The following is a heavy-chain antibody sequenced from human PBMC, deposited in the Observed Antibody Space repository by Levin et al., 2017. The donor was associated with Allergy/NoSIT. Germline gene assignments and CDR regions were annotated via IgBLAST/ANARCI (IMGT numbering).Heavy chain of an antibody. V-gene: IGHV3-7*01. CDR1: GFTFSSYW. J-gene: IGHJ4*02. D-gene: IGHD3-10*01. CDR3: ARPIWFGELLSTFYYFDY. Sequence: GESLKISCAASGFTFSSYWMSWVRQAPGKGLEWVANIKQDGSEKYYVDSVKGRFTISRDNAKNSLYLQMNSLRAEDTAVYYCARPIWFGELLSTFYYFDYWGQGTLVTVSS. CDR2: IKQDGSEK.